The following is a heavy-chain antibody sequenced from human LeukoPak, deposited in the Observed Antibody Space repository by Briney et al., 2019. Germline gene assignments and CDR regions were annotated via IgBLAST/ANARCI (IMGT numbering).Heavy chain of an antibody. CDR1: GCTFSSYA. Sequence: SVKVSCKASGCTFSSYAISWVRQAPGQGLEWMGGTIPIFGTANYAQKFQGRVTITADESTSTAYMELSSLRSEDTAVYYCARDSGLLWFGEYQWGQGTLVTVSS. CDR2: TIPIFGTA. J-gene: IGHJ4*02. D-gene: IGHD3-10*01. CDR3: ARDSGLLWFGEYQ. V-gene: IGHV1-69*13.